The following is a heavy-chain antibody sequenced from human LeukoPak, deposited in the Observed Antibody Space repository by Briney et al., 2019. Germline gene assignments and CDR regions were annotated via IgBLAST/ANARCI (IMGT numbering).Heavy chain of an antibody. CDR3: AKDDSSGYSALYY. J-gene: IGHJ4*02. CDR1: GFTFSSYG. Sequence: GGSLRLSCAASGFTFSSYGMHWVRQAPGKGLEWVAVISYDGSNKYYADSVKGRFTISRDNSKNTLYLQMNSLRAEDTAVYYCAKDDSSGYSALYYWGQGTLVTVSS. V-gene: IGHV3-30*18. D-gene: IGHD3-22*01. CDR2: ISYDGSNK.